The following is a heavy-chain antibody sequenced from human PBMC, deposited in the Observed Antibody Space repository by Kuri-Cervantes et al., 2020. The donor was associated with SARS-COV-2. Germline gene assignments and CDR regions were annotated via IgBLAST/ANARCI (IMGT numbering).Heavy chain of an antibody. CDR1: GGSISSYY. J-gene: IGHJ6*02. D-gene: IGHD4-23*01. V-gene: IGHV4-59*12. CDR3: VRDGNSPDYYYYGMDV. Sequence: SETLSLTCTVSGGSISSYYWSWIRQPPGKGLEWLGYIHYSGSTKYNPSLNSRVTMSVDTSKNHFSLKLSSVTAADTAVYYCVRDGNSPDYYYYGMDVWGQGTTVTVSS. CDR2: IHYSGST.